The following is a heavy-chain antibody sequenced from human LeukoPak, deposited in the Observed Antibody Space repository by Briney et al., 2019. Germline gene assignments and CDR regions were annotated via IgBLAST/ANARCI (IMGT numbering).Heavy chain of an antibody. Sequence: SETLSLTCTVSGGSISSYYWSWIRQPPGKGLEWIGYIYYSGSTNYNPSLKGRVTISVDTSKNQFSLKLSSVTAADTAVYYCASSGSHHYGMDVWGQGTTVTVSS. CDR3: ASSGSHHYGMDV. CDR2: IYYSGST. CDR1: GGSISSYY. J-gene: IGHJ6*02. D-gene: IGHD1-26*01. V-gene: IGHV4-59*01.